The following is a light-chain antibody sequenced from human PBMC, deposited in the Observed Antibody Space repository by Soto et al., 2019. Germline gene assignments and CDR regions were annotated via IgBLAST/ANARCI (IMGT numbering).Light chain of an antibody. CDR1: SSNIGTSS. Sequence: QSVLTQPHSASGTPGQRVTISCSGSSSNIGTSSVHWFQQLPGTAPKLLISTTNQRPSGVPERFSGSKSGTSASLAISGLQYEDEADYYCAAWDDRLTGHVFGTGTKLTVL. J-gene: IGLJ1*01. V-gene: IGLV1-44*01. CDR3: AAWDDRLTGHV. CDR2: TTN.